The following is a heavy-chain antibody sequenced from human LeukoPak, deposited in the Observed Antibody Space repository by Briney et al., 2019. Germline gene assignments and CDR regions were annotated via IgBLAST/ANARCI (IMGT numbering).Heavy chain of an antibody. V-gene: IGHV1-2*02. J-gene: IGHJ6*03. CDR1: GGTFSSYS. CDR3: ARVQGGDTGYSSGWYFGAYYYYMDV. CDR2: INPNSGGT. Sequence: GASVKVSCKASGGTFSSYSINWVRQAPGQGLEWMGWINPNSGGTNYAQKFQGRVTMTRDTSISTAYMELSRLRSDDTAVYYCARVQGGDTGYSSGWYFGAYYYYMDVWGKGTTVTVSS. D-gene: IGHD6-19*01.